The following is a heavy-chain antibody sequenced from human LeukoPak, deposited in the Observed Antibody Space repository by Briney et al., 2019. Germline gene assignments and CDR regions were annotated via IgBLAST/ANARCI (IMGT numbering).Heavy chain of an antibody. D-gene: IGHD6-19*01. J-gene: IGHJ6*04. CDR3: ARGKRIAVASHYYYYGMDV. CDR1: GDSVPSNSAA. V-gene: IGHV6-1*01. Sequence: SQTLSLTCAISGDSVPSNSAAWNWIRQSPSRGLEWLGRTYYRSKWYNDYAVSVKSRITINPDTSKNQFSLQLNSVTPEDTAVYYCARGKRIAVASHYYYYGMDVWGKGTTVTVSS. CDR2: TYYRSKWYN.